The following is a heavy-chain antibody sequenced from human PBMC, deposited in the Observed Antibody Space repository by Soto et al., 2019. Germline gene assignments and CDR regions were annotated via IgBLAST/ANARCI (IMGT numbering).Heavy chain of an antibody. J-gene: IGHJ4*02. V-gene: IGHV3-33*01. Sequence: PGGSLRLSCASSGFTFSSYGMHWVRQAPGKGLEWVAVIWYDGSNKYYADSVKGRFTISRDNSKNTLYLQMNSLRAEDTAVYYCARDPRPHYYGSGSYHAPFDYWGQGTLVTVTS. D-gene: IGHD3-10*01. CDR2: IWYDGSNK. CDR1: GFTFSSYG. CDR3: ARDPRPHYYGSGSYHAPFDY.